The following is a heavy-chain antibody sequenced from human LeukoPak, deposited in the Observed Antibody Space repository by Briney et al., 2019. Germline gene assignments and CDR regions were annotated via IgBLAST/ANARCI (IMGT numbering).Heavy chain of an antibody. Sequence: PGGSLRLSCAASGFTFNSYWMSWVRQAPGKGLEWVANINQDGSEKYYAGSVKGRFTISRDNAKSSLYLQMNSLRAEDTAVYYCARGLRSSWGLDDYWGQGTLVTVSS. V-gene: IGHV3-7*01. CDR2: INQDGSEK. J-gene: IGHJ4*02. CDR1: GFTFNSYW. CDR3: ARGLRSSWGLDDY. D-gene: IGHD6-13*01.